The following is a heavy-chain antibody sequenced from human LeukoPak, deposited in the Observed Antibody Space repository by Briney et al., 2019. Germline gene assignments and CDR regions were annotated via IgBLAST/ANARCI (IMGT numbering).Heavy chain of an antibody. CDR1: GGTFSSYA. Sequence: ASVKVSCKASGGTFSSYAISWVRQAPGQGLEWMGRIIPILGIANYAQKFQGRVTITADKSTSTAYMELSSLRSEDTAAYYCGRDLYPRDGYNAKLDYWGQGTLVTVSS. CDR3: GRDLYPRDGYNAKLDY. CDR2: IIPILGIA. V-gene: IGHV1-69*04. J-gene: IGHJ4*02. D-gene: IGHD3-16*01.